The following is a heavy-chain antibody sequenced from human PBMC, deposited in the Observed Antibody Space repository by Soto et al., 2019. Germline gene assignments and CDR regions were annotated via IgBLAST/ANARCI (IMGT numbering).Heavy chain of an antibody. J-gene: IGHJ4*02. CDR3: AREMFSRTWYPGD. CDR1: GGSISSVDYY. V-gene: IGHV4-31*03. D-gene: IGHD6-13*01. Sequence: QVQLQESGPGLVRPSQTLSLTCTVSGGSISSVDYYWSWIRQHPGRVLEWVGYVYYSGITFYNPSLTRRLTISVDTSKNQFYLRLGSVTAADTAVYYCAREMFSRTWYPGDWGQGTLVTVSS. CDR2: VYYSGIT.